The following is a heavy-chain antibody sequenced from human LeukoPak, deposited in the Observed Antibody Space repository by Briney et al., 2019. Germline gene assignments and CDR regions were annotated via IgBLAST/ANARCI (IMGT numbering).Heavy chain of an antibody. V-gene: IGHV1-2*04. J-gene: IGHJ6*02. CDR1: GYTFTGYY. CDR3: ARLTVAGRNNYYYGMDV. CDR2: INPNSGGT. Sequence: ASVKVSCKASGYTFTGYYMHWVRQAPGQGLEWMGWINPNSGGTNYAQKFQGWVTMTRDTSISTAYMELSRLRSDDTAVYYCARLTVAGRNNYYYGMDVWGQGTTVTASS. D-gene: IGHD6-19*01.